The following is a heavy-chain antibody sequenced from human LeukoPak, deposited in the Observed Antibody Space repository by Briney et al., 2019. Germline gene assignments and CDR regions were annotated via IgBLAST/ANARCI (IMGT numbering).Heavy chain of an antibody. CDR2: IKDDGSEK. D-gene: IGHD2-15*01. J-gene: IGHJ3*02. CDR1: GFSLSTYW. V-gene: IGHV3-7*04. Sequence: GGSLRLSCAASGFSLSTYWMHWVRQAPGKGLEWVANIKDDGSEKNSADSVKGRFTISRDNAKTSLYLQMNSLRAEDTAVYYCSRGANWVDFDTWGQGTMVTVSS. CDR3: SRGANWVDFDT.